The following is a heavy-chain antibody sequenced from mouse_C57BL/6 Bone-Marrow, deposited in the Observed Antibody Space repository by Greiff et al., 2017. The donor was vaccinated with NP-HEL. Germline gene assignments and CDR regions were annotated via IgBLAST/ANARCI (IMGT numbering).Heavy chain of an antibody. CDR1: GYSFTGYY. CDR3: ALQDY. D-gene: IGHD2-10*01. Sequence: VQLKQSGPELVKPGASVKISCKASGYSFTGYYMNWVKQSPEKSLEWIGEINPSTGGTTYKQKFKAKATLTVDKSSSTAYMQLTSLTSEDSAVYYCALQDYWGQGTTLTVSS. J-gene: IGHJ2*01. CDR2: INPSTGGT. V-gene: IGHV1-42*01.